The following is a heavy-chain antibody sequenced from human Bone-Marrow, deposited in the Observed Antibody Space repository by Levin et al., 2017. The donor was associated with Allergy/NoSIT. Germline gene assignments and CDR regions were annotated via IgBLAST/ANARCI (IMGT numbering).Heavy chain of an antibody. CDR2: INPNNGAT. V-gene: IGHV1-2*02. CDR3: ARDPHYPSTTGEY. Sequence: ASVKVSCKASGYTFTAYYLHWVRRAPGTGLEWMGWINPNNGATNYAQRFQGRVTMTRDTSITTAYMELSGLTSDDTAFYYCARDPHYPSTTGEYWGQGTLVTVSS. D-gene: IGHD4-11*01. J-gene: IGHJ4*02. CDR1: GYTFTAYY.